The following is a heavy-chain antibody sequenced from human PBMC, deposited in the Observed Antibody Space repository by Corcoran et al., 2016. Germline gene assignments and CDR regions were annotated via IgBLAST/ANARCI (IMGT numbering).Heavy chain of an antibody. J-gene: IGHJ4*02. CDR3: ARDRADIATGGGPVGD. CDR2: LNTANGDT. Sequence: QVQLVQSATEVKKPGASVKVSCKASGYTFTYYAMHWVRQAPGQSLEWMGWLNTANGDTKYSQKFQDRLTITRDTSAGTTYMDLSSLRSEDTAIYYCARDRADIATGGGPVGDWGQGTLVTVSS. CDR1: GYTFTYYA. D-gene: IGHD3-9*01. V-gene: IGHV1-3*04.